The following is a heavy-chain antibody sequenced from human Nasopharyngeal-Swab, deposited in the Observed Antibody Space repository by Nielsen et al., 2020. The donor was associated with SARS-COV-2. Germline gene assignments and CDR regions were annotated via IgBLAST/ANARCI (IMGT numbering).Heavy chain of an antibody. CDR2: MNPNSGNT. J-gene: IGHJ6*02. CDR1: VYTFTRYD. CDR3: ARAGTYYDFWSGSPGGMDV. Sequence: ASVKVSCKASVYTFTRYDINWVRQATGQGLEWMGWMNPNSGNTGYAQKFQGRVTMTRNTSISTAYMELSSLRSEDTAVYYCARAGTYYDFWSGSPGGMDVWGQGTTVTVSS. D-gene: IGHD3-3*01. V-gene: IGHV1-8*01.